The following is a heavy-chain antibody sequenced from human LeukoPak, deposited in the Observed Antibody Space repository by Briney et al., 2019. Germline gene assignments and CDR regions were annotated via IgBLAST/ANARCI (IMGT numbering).Heavy chain of an antibody. J-gene: IGHJ3*02. D-gene: IGHD3-22*01. V-gene: IGHV3-30*04. CDR3: ASPGSSGYYYVGAFDI. CDR1: GFTFSSYA. Sequence: GGSLRLSSAASGFTFSSYAMHWVRQAPGKGREWVAVISYDGSNKYYADPVKGRFTIYRDNSKNTMYLQMNSLRAEDTAVYYCASPGSSGYYYVGAFDIWGQGTMVTVSS. CDR2: ISYDGSNK.